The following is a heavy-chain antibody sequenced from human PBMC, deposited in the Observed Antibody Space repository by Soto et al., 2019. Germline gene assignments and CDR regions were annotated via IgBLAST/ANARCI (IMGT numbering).Heavy chain of an antibody. D-gene: IGHD6-13*01. Sequence: GSLRLSCAASGFTFSSYSMNWVRQAPGKGLEWVSSISSSSSYIYYADSVKGRFTISRDNAKNSLYLQMNSLRAEDTAVYYCASSLIAAAGTFDYWGQGTLVTVSS. J-gene: IGHJ4*02. CDR3: ASSLIAAAGTFDY. V-gene: IGHV3-21*01. CDR1: GFTFSSYS. CDR2: ISSSSSYI.